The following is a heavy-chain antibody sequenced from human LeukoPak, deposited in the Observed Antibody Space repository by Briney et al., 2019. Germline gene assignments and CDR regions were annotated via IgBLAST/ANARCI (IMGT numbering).Heavy chain of an antibody. Sequence: GRSLRLSCAASGFTFSSYGMHWVRQAPGKGQEWVAVISYDGSNKYYGDSVKGRFTISRDNSKNTLSLQMNSLRVEDTAVYYCAKEFRQQTNFDYWGQGTLVTVSS. CDR3: AKEFRQQTNFDY. J-gene: IGHJ4*02. CDR2: ISYDGSNK. CDR1: GFTFSSYG. V-gene: IGHV3-30*18. D-gene: IGHD6-13*01.